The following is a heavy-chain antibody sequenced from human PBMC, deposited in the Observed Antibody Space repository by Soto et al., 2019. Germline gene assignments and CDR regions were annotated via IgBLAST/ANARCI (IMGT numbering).Heavy chain of an antibody. CDR1: GGSFANYA. CDR3: ASLHGNSWYGDY. D-gene: IGHD6-13*01. J-gene: IGHJ4*02. V-gene: IGHV1-69*01. Sequence: QVQLVQSGADVKKPGSSVKVSCRASGGSFANYAITWVRQAPGQGLEWMGGIIPGFGTANYAQQFQGRVTMTEDEHTVKVFMDLSSLRSEDTAVYYCASLHGNSWYGDYWGQGTLVTVSS. CDR2: IIPGFGTA.